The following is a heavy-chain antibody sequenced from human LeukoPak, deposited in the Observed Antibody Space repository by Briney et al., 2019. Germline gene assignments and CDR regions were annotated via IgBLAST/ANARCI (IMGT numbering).Heavy chain of an antibody. CDR3: ARGQDDSSGHSPYFFDY. CDR2: INHSGST. V-gene: IGHV4-39*07. D-gene: IGHD3-22*01. Sequence: SETLSLTCTVSGGSISSSSYYWSWLRQPPGKGLEWIGEINHSGSTNYNPSLKSRVTISVDTSKNQFSLKLSSVTAADTAVYYCARGQDDSSGHSPYFFDYWGQGTLVTVSS. J-gene: IGHJ4*02. CDR1: GGSISSSSYY.